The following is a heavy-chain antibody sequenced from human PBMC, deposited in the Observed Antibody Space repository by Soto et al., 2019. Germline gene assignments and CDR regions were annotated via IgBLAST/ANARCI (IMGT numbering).Heavy chain of an antibody. V-gene: IGHV3-23*01. CDR2: ISGSGGST. J-gene: IGHJ6*03. D-gene: IGHD3-10*01. CDR3: AKDGSAPWFGELRNLYYYYYYMDV. CDR1: GFTFSSYA. Sequence: GGSLRLSCAASGFTFSSYAMSWVRQAPGKGLEWVSAISGSGGSTYYADSVKGRFTISRDNSKNTLYLQMNSLRAEDTAVYYCAKDGSAPWFGELRNLYYYYYYMDVWGKGTTVTVSS.